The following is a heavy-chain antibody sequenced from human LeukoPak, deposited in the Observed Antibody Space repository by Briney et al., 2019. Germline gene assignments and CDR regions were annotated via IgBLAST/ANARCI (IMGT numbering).Heavy chain of an antibody. CDR2: INSDGSST. CDR3: ARHRYCTNGVCYRNWFDP. CDR1: GFTFSSYW. D-gene: IGHD2-8*01. Sequence: GGSLRLSCAASGFTFSSYWMHWVRQAPGKGLVWVSRINSDGSSTSYADSVKGRFTISRDNAKNTLYLQMNSLRAEDTAVYYCARHRYCTNGVCYRNWFDPWGQGTLVTVSS. J-gene: IGHJ5*02. V-gene: IGHV3-74*01.